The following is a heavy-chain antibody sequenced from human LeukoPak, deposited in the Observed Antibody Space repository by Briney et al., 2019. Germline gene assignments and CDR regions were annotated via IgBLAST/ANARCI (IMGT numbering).Heavy chain of an antibody. CDR2: ISGSGGST. D-gene: IGHD3-10*01. CDR1: GFTFSSYA. Sequence: GGSLRLSCAASGFTFSSYAMSWVRQAPGKGLEWVSAISGSGGSTYYADSVKGRFTISRDNPRNTLHLQMNSLRAEDTAVYYCARVTYYYGSGSFYYYYYGMDVWGQGTTVTVSS. J-gene: IGHJ6*02. CDR3: ARVTYYYGSGSFYYYYYGMDV. V-gene: IGHV3-23*01.